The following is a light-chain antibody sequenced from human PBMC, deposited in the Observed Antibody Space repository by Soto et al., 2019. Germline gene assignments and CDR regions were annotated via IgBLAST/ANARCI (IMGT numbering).Light chain of an antibody. J-gene: IGLJ1*01. Sequence: QSALTQPASVSGSPGQSITISCTGTSSDVGGYNYVSWYQQHPGKAPKLMIYDVSNRPSGVSNRFSGSKSGNTASLTISGVQAEDEADYYCSLYTSSSTYVFGTGTKLTVL. CDR1: SSDVGGYNY. CDR3: SLYTSSSTYV. V-gene: IGLV2-14*01. CDR2: DVS.